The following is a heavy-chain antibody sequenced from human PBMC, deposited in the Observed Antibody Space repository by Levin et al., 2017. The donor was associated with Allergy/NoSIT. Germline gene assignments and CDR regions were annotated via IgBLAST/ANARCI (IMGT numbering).Heavy chain of an antibody. Sequence: ASVKVSCKASGYTFTSYGISWVRQAPGQGLEWMGWISAYNGNTNYAQKLQGRVTMTTDTSTSTAYMELRSLRSDDTAVYYCAREPPILVRGVPLVGVYDYGMDVWGQGTTVTVSS. D-gene: IGHD3-10*01. CDR1: GYTFTSYG. CDR2: ISAYNGNT. V-gene: IGHV1-18*01. CDR3: AREPPILVRGVPLVGVYDYGMDV. J-gene: IGHJ6*02.